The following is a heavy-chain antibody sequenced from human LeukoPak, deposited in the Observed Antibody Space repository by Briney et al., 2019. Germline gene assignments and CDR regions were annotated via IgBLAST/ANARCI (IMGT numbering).Heavy chain of an antibody. D-gene: IGHD3-22*01. CDR3: ARDRPYYYDSSGWKHPLYPLDY. V-gene: IGHV1-18*01. Sequence: ASVKVSCKASGYTFTSYGISWVRQAPGQGLEGMGWISAYNGNTNYAQKLQGRVTMTTDTSTSTAYMELRSLRSDDTAVYYCARDRPYYYDSSGWKHPLYPLDYWGQGTLVTVSS. J-gene: IGHJ4*02. CDR1: GYTFTSYG. CDR2: ISAYNGNT.